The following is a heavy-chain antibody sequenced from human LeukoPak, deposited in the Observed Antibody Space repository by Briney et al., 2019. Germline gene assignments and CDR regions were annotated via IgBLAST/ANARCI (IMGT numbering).Heavy chain of an antibody. J-gene: IGHJ3*02. CDR1: GXTFSGYW. CDR2: IKQDGSEK. Sequence: PGGSLRLSCAASGXTFSGYWMSWVRQAPGKGLECVANIKQDGSEKYYVDSVKGRFTISRDNAKNSLFLQMNSLRAEDTAVYYCARDWQWQQLDGDAFDIWGQGTMVTVSS. D-gene: IGHD6-13*01. V-gene: IGHV3-7*04. CDR3: ARDWQWQQLDGDAFDI.